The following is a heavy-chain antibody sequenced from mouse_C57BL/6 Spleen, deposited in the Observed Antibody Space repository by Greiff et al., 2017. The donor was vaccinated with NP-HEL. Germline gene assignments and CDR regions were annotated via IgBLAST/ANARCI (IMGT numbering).Heavy chain of an antibody. V-gene: IGHV5-9*01. Sequence: DVKLVESGGGLVKPGGSLKLSCAASGFTFSSYTMSWVRQTPEKRLEWVATISGGGGNTYYPDSVKGRFTISRDNAKNTLYLQMSSLRSEDTALYYCARQRPYGSSHWYFDVWGTGTTVTVSS. CDR3: ARQRPYGSSHWYFDV. CDR2: ISGGGGNT. J-gene: IGHJ1*03. CDR1: GFTFSSYT. D-gene: IGHD1-1*01.